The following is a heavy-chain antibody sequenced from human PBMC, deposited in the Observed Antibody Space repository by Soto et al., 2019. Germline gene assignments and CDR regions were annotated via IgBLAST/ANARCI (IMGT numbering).Heavy chain of an antibody. D-gene: IGHD2-2*01. Sequence: QVQLQESGPGLVKPSETLSLTCTVSGGSISSYYWSWIRQPPGKGLEWIGYIYYTGSPNYNPSLTSRVTVSVGTSKHQFSLKLSSVTAADTAVYYCASVAMGAGGFDYWGQGTLVTVSS. CDR1: GGSISSYY. CDR2: IYYTGSP. CDR3: ASVAMGAGGFDY. V-gene: IGHV4-59*01. J-gene: IGHJ4*02.